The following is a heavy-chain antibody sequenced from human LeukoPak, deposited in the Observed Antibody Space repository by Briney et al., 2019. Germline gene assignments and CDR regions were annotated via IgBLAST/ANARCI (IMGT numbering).Heavy chain of an antibody. D-gene: IGHD6-19*01. CDR2: IIPILGIA. CDR3: AHTSGYSSGSPLVY. J-gene: IGHJ4*02. V-gene: IGHV1-69*04. Sequence: ASVKVSCKASGGTFSSYAISWVRQAPGQGLEWMGRIIPILGIANYAQKFQGRVTITADKSTSTAYMELSSLGSEDTAVYYCAHTSGYSSGSPLVYWGQGTLVTVSS. CDR1: GGTFSSYA.